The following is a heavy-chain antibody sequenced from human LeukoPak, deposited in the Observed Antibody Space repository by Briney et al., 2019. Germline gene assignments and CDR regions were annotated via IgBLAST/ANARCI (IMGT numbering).Heavy chain of an antibody. Sequence: ASVKVSCKASGYTFTSYAMHWVRQAPGQRLEWMGWINAGNGNTKYSQKFQGRVTITRDTSASTAYMELSSPRSEDTAVYYCAGPSGYSSGWGFDYWGQGTLVTVSS. CDR2: INAGNGNT. J-gene: IGHJ4*02. D-gene: IGHD6-19*01. CDR1: GYTFTSYA. V-gene: IGHV1-3*01. CDR3: AGPSGYSSGWGFDY.